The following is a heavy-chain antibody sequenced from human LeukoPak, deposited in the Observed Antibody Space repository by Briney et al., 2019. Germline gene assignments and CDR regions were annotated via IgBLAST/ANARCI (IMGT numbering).Heavy chain of an antibody. CDR3: AKPYDSSAYLLFGY. V-gene: IGHV3-23*01. D-gene: IGHD3-22*01. CDR1: GFSFSSHA. CDR2: ITVSGDRT. Sequence: GGSLRLSCAASGFSFSSHAMSCVRQSPGMGLEWVSTITVSGDRTYYADSVKGRFTISRDNSKNTLYLQVNSLRAEDTAVYYCAKPYDSSAYLLFGYWGQGTLVTVSS. J-gene: IGHJ4*02.